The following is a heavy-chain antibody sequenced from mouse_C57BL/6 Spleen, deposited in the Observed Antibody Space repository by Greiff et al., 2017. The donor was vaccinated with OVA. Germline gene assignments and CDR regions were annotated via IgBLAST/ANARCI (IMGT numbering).Heavy chain of an antibody. D-gene: IGHD1-1*01. V-gene: IGHV1-80*01. Sequence: VKLVESGAELVKPGASVKISCKASGYAFSSYWMNWVKQRPGKGLEWIGQIYPGDGDTNYNGKFKGKATLTADKSSSTAYMQLSSLTSEDSAVYFCARWHYGSSPYWYFDVWGTGTTVTVSS. CDR2: IYPGDGDT. CDR1: GYAFSSYW. J-gene: IGHJ1*03. CDR3: ARWHYGSSPYWYFDV.